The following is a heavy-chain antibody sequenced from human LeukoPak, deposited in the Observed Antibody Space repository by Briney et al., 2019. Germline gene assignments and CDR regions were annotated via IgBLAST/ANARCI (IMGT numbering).Heavy chain of an antibody. J-gene: IGHJ4*02. CDR2: IIPSGHTT. D-gene: IGHD5-18*01. Sequence: GGSLRLSCATSGFTFSSHGMNWVRQAPGKGLEWVSGIIPSGHTTYYADSVRGRFTISRDNSRNTLYLQMNSLRAEDTAVYYCARHLSGITGYTYGRGIDYWGQGTLLTVSS. V-gene: IGHV3-23*01. CDR1: GFTFSSHG. CDR3: ARHLSGITGYTYGRGIDY.